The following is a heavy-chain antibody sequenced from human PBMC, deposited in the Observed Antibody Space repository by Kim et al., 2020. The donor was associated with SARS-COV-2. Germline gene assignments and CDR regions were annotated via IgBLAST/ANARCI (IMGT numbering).Heavy chain of an antibody. CDR3: ARDSSGYFDS. V-gene: IGHV7-4-1*02. Sequence: NQPYAQGFTGRFVFSLDTSVSTAYLQISSLKAEDTAVYFCARDSSGYFDSWGQGTLVTVSS. D-gene: IGHD2-8*02. J-gene: IGHJ4*02. CDR2: NQ.